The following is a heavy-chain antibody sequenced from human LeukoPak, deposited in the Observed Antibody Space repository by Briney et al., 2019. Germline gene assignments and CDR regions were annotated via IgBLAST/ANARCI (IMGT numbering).Heavy chain of an antibody. CDR3: ARDSGAADYYYYYNTDV. J-gene: IGHJ6*03. V-gene: IGHV3-21*01. Sequence: GGSLRLSCAASGFTFSSYSMNWVRQAPGEGLEWVSSISSSSSYIHYAGSVKGRFSISRDNAKNSLYLQMNSLRAEDTAVYYCARDSGAADYYYYYNTDVWGKGTTVTVSS. CDR2: ISSSSSYI. CDR1: GFTFSSYS.